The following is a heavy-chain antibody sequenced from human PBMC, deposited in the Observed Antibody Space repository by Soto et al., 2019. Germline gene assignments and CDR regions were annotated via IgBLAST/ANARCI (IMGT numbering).Heavy chain of an antibody. CDR2: INAGNGNT. D-gene: IGHD6-13*01. CDR3: AREAARYYHGMDV. V-gene: IGHV1-3*01. J-gene: IGHJ6*02. Sequence: GASVKVSYKASGYTFTSYAMYWVRQAPGQRLEWMGWINAGNGNTKYSQKFQGRVTITRDTSASTAYMELSSLRSEDTAVYYCAREAARYYHGMDVWGQGTTVTVSS. CDR1: GYTFTSYA.